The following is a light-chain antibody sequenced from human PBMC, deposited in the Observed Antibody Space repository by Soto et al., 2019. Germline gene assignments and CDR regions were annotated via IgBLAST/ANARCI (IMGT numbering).Light chain of an antibody. CDR2: GNS. CDR3: QSYDSSLSGSRV. CDR1: SSNIGAGYD. V-gene: IGLV1-40*01. Sequence: QAVVTQPPSVSGAPGQRVTISCTGSSSNIGAGYDVHWYQQLPGTAPKLLLYGNSNRPSGVPDRFSGSKSGPSASLAITGLQAEDEADYYCQSYDSSLSGSRVFGTGTKLTVL. J-gene: IGLJ1*01.